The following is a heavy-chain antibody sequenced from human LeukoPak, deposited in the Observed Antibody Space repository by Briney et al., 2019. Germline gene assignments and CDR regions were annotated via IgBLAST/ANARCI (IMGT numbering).Heavy chain of an antibody. CDR1: GYTFTNYY. CDR3: AREEYSSSSWLGY. J-gene: IGHJ4*02. V-gene: IGHV1-46*01. CDR2: ISPSGGST. D-gene: IGHD6-6*01. Sequence: GASVKVSCKASGYTFTNYYMYWVRQAPGQGLEWMGIISPSGGSTNYAQKFQGRVTMTRDTSTSTVYMELSSLRSEDTAVYYCAREEYSSSSWLGYWGQGTLVTVSS.